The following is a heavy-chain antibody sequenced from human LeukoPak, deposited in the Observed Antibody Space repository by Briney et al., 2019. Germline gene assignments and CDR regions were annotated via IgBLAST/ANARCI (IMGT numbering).Heavy chain of an antibody. V-gene: IGHV3-48*04. D-gene: IGHD6-19*01. Sequence: GGSLRLSCAASGFTFSSYGMHWVRQAPGKGLEWVSYISSSGSTIYYADSVKGRFTISRDNAKNSLYLQMNSLRAEDTAVYYCARDAPVAGTDYWGQGTLVTVSS. CDR2: ISSSGSTI. CDR3: ARDAPVAGTDY. J-gene: IGHJ4*02. CDR1: GFTFSSYG.